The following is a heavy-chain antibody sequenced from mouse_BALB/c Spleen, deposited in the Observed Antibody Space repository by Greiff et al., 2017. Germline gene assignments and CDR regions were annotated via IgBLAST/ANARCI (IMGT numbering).Heavy chain of an antibody. V-gene: IGHV3-2*02. CDR1: GYSITSDYA. CDR2: ISYSGST. CDR3: ARDPTVVAPYYFDY. J-gene: IGHJ2*01. Sequence: VQLKQSGPGLVKPSQSLSLTCTVTGYSITSDYAWNWIRQFPGNKLEWMGYISYSGSTSYNPSLKSRISITRDTSKNQFFLQLNSVTTEDTATYYCARDPTVVAPYYFDYWGQGTTLTVSS. D-gene: IGHD1-1*01.